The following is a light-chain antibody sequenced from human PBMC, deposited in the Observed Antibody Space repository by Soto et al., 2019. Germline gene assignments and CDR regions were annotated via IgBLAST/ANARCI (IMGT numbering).Light chain of an antibody. Sequence: QPALTQSASVSAFPGQSITISCTGTSSDVGAYNHVSWYQQYPGKAPKLMIYEVSNRPSGVSNRFSGSKSGNTASLTISGLQAEDEADYYCSSYTTSTTWVFGGGTKLTVL. V-gene: IGLV2-14*01. J-gene: IGLJ3*02. CDR2: EVS. CDR3: SSYTTSTTWV. CDR1: SSDVGAYNH.